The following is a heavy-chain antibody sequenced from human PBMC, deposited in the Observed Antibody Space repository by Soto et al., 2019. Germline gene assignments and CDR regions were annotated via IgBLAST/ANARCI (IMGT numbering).Heavy chain of an antibody. Sequence: PGGSLRLSCAASGFTFSNAWTSWVRQAPGKGLEWVGRIKSKTDGGTTDYAAPVKGRFTISRDDSKNTLYLQMNSLKTEDTAVYYCTTPAPLWFGELLSEPFDYWGQGTLVTVSS. CDR2: IKSKTDGGTT. D-gene: IGHD3-10*01. CDR1: GFTFSNAW. J-gene: IGHJ4*02. CDR3: TTPAPLWFGELLSEPFDY. V-gene: IGHV3-15*01.